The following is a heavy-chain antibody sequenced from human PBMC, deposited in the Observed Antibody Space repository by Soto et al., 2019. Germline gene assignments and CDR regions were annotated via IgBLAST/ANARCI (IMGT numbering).Heavy chain of an antibody. CDR3: ARGRVNTYLTAFDY. J-gene: IGHJ4*02. Sequence: QVQLVQSGAEVKKPGSSVKVSCKASGGTFISYAISWVRQAPGRGLEWMGGIIPVFGTANYTQKFQGRVTITADESTSTAYMELSSLRSEDTALYYCARGRVNTYLTAFDYWGQGTLVTVSS. CDR1: GGTFISYA. CDR2: IIPVFGTA. D-gene: IGHD5-18*01. V-gene: IGHV1-69*01.